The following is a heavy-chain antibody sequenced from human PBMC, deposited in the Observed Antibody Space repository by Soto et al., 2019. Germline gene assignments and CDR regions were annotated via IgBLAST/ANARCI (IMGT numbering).Heavy chain of an antibody. J-gene: IGHJ2*01. CDR2: INSDGSTQ. Sequence: DVQLVESGGGLVQPGGSLRLSCAASGFTVSSYWMYWVRQAPGNGLVWVSRINSDGSTQTYADFVKGRFTISRDNATKTLYLLMNSLRVEDTAVYYCARSWLQLTWYFDLWGRGTLVTVSS. V-gene: IGHV3-74*03. CDR3: ARSWLQLTWYFDL. CDR1: GFTVSSYW. D-gene: IGHD4-4*01.